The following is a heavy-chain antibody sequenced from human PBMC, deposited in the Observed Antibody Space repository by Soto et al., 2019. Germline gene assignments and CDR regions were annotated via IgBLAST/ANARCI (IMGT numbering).Heavy chain of an antibody. CDR2: IYYSGST. CDR1: GGSISSYY. D-gene: IGHD3-16*01. V-gene: IGHV4-59*01. J-gene: IGHJ5*02. Sequence: PSETLSLTCTVSGGSISSYYWSWIRQPPGKGLEWIGYIYYSGSTNYNPSLKSRVTISVDTSKNQFSLKLSSVTAADTAVYYWARDIGFGSTICFAPWGQGTLVTVSS. CDR3: ARDIGFGSTICFAP.